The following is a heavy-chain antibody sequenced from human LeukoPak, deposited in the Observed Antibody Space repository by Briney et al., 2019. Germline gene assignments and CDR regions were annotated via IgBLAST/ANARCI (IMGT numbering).Heavy chain of an antibody. D-gene: IGHD3-10*01. V-gene: IGHV4-39*07. CDR2: IYYSGST. Sequence: SETLSLTCTVSGGSISSSSYYWGWIRQPPGKGLEWIGSIYYSGSTYYNPSLKSRVTISVDTSKNQFSLKLSSVTAADTAVYYCARAHYYGSGSYWAKPAGPFDYWGQGTLVTVSS. CDR1: GGSISSSSYY. J-gene: IGHJ4*02. CDR3: ARAHYYGSGSYWAKPAGPFDY.